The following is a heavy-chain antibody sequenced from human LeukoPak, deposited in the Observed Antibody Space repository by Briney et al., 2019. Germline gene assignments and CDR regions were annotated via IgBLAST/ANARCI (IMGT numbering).Heavy chain of an antibody. Sequence: GGSLRLSCAASGFTFSSYGMSWVRQAPGKGLEWVSAISGSGGSTYYADSVKGRFTVSRDDSKSTLYLQMNSLRADDTAVYYCAKDGSSYYYIYYWGQGTLVTVSS. CDR1: GFTFSSYG. CDR3: AKDGSSYYYIYY. J-gene: IGHJ4*02. V-gene: IGHV3-23*01. CDR2: ISGSGGST. D-gene: IGHD3-22*01.